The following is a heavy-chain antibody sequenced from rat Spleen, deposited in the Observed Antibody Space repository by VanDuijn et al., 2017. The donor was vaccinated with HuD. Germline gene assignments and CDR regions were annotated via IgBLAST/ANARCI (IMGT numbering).Heavy chain of an antibody. J-gene: IGHJ2*01. CDR3: AKSVYGGYRERGFDY. Sequence: EVQLVESGGGLVQPGRSLKLSCAASGFTFSDYNMAWVRQAPKKGLEWVATIIYDGSRTYYRDSVKGRFTISRDNAKSTLYLQMDSLRSEDTATYYCAKSVYGGYRERGFDYWGQGVMVTVSS. CDR1: GFTFSDYN. V-gene: IGHV5S10*01. D-gene: IGHD1-11*01. CDR2: IIYDGSRT.